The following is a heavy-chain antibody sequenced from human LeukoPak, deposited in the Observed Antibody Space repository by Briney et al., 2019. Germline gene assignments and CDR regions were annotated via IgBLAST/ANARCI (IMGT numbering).Heavy chain of an antibody. V-gene: IGHV3-74*01. CDR1: GFTFSSHA. J-gene: IGHJ4*02. CDR3: ASSGYGIGGDCYVYGFIGY. CDR2: VSGDGRIT. D-gene: IGHD2-15*01. Sequence: HPGGSLRLSCSASGFTFSSHAMLWARQAPGKGLVWVSRVSGDGRITDYADSVKGRFTISRDNANKTLYLQVNSLRAEDTAVYYCASSGYGIGGDCYVYGFIGYWGQGTLVTVSS.